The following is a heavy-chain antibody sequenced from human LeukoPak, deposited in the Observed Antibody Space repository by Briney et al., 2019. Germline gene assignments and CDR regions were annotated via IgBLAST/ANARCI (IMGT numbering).Heavy chain of an antibody. CDR3: AREGSGSLFYYGMDV. J-gene: IGHJ6*02. Sequence: SETLSLTCTVSGGSMTSSVYYWDWIRQPPGKGLEWIGSIYYNGSTYYNPSLKSRVTISVDTSKKRFSLRLSSVTAADSAFYYCAREGSGSLFYYGMDVWGQGTTVTVSS. CDR1: GGSMTSSVYY. V-gene: IGHV4-39*02. D-gene: IGHD3-10*01. CDR2: IYYNGST.